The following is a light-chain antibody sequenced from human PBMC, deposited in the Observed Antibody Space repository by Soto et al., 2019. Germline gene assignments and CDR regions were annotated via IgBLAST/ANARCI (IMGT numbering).Light chain of an antibody. CDR3: QQYDIWPRT. Sequence: DIVLTQSPGTLSLSPGERATLSCRASQSVSSSYLAWYQQKPGQAPRLLIFGASYRATGIPARFSGSGSGTEFNLTISSLQSEDFAVYYCQQYDIWPRTFGQGTKVDIK. J-gene: IGKJ1*01. CDR2: GAS. CDR1: QSVSSSY. V-gene: IGKV3-20*01.